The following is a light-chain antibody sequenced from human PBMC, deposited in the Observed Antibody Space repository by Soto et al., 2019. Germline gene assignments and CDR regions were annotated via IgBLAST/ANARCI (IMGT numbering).Light chain of an antibody. CDR2: DAS. V-gene: IGKV3-11*01. J-gene: IGKJ2*01. Sequence: EIVLTQSPATLSLSPGERATLSCRASQSVSSYLAWYQQKPGQAPRLLNYDASNRATGIPARFSGSGSGTDFTLTISSLEPEDFAVYCCQQRSNWPPGYTFGQGTKLEIK. CDR3: QQRSNWPPGYT. CDR1: QSVSSY.